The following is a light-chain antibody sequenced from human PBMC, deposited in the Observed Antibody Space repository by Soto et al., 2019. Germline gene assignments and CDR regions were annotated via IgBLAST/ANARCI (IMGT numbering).Light chain of an antibody. J-gene: IGKJ5*01. Sequence: EIVLTQSPATLSLSPVEIASLFFISSQSVSTDLAWYQQKPGQAPRLLIYDASNRATGIPARFSGSGSGTDFTLTIRSLEAEDFAVYYCQQRSNWPPINCGQGTRREN. V-gene: IGKV3-11*01. CDR3: QQRSNWPPIN. CDR1: QSVSTD. CDR2: DAS.